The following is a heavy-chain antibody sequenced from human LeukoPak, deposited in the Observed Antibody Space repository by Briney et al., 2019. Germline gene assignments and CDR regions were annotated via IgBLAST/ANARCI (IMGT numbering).Heavy chain of an antibody. D-gene: IGHD2-15*01. CDR3: ARDRGGGHMDV. CDR1: RFSFSSYA. J-gene: IGHJ6*03. CDR2: ISYDGRNK. V-gene: IGHV3-30*14. Sequence: GGSLRLSCAASRFSFSSYAIHWVRQAPGKGLEWVAVISYDGRNKYYADSVKGRFTISRDNSQNTLYLQMNSPRAGATAVYYCARDRGGGHMDVWGKGTTVTISS.